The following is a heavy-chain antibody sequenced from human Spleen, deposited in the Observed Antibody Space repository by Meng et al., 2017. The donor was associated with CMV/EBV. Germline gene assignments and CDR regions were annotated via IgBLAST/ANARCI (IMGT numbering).Heavy chain of an antibody. CDR1: GFIFSDHY. Sequence: GESLKISCAASGFIFSDHYMDWVRQAPGKGLEWVGRSRNKANRYTTEYAASVKGRFTISRDESKNSLYLQMNSLKTEDTAVFYCVRGYNSFDSWGQGTPVTVSS. CDR2: SRNKANRYTT. V-gene: IGHV3-72*01. D-gene: IGHD1-1*01. CDR3: VRGYNSFDS. J-gene: IGHJ4*02.